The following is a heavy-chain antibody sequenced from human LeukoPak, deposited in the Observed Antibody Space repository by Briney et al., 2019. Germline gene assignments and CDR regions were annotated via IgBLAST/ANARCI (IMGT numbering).Heavy chain of an antibody. V-gene: IGHV3-33*01. CDR2: IWYDGSNK. J-gene: IGHJ4*02. CDR1: GFTFSSYG. CDR3: ARGSLDSSSWFQIDY. D-gene: IGHD6-13*01. Sequence: PGGSLRLSCAASGFTFSSYGMHWVRQAPGKGLEWVAVIWYDGSNKYYADSVKGRFTISRDNARNSLYLQMNSLRAEDTAVYYCARGSLDSSSWFQIDYWGQGTLVTVSS.